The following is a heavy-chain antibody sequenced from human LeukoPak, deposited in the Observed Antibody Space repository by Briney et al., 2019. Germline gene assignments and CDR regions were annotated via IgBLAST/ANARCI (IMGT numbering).Heavy chain of an antibody. V-gene: IGHV3-15*01. Sequence: GGSLRLSRAASGFTVSNAWMIWVRQAPGKGLEWVGRIKTKSEGGTTDCAAPVKGRFTISRDDSKSTLYLQMNSLKSEDTGVYYCTTEVGATAKGWGQGTLVTVSS. J-gene: IGHJ4*02. CDR2: IKTKSEGGTT. CDR1: GFTVSNAW. CDR3: TTEVGATAKG. D-gene: IGHD1-26*01.